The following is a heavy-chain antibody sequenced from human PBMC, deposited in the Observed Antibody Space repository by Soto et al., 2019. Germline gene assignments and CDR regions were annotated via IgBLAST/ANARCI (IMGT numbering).Heavy chain of an antibody. CDR2: IYYSGST. V-gene: IGHV4-39*01. CDR3: ASQYCSGGSCYYYYYYMDF. CDR1: GGSISSSSYY. Sequence: SETLSLTCTVSGGSISSSSYYWGWIRQPPGKGLEWIGSIYYSGSTYYNPSPKSRVTISVDTSKNQFSLKLSSVTAADTAVYYCASQYCSGGSCYYYYYYMDFWGKGTTVNVSS. J-gene: IGHJ6*03. D-gene: IGHD2-15*01.